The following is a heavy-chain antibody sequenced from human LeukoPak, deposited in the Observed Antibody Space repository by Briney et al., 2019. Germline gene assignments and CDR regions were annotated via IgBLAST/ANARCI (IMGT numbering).Heavy chain of an antibody. CDR3: AVDFWSGYSNWFDP. D-gene: IGHD3-3*01. V-gene: IGHV1-8*01. J-gene: IGHJ5*02. Sequence: ASVKVPCKASGYTFTSYDINWVRQATGQGLEWMGWMNPNSGNTGYAQKFQGRVTMTRNTSISTAYMELSSLRSEDTAVYYCAVDFWSGYSNWFDPWGQGTLVTVSS. CDR1: GYTFTSYD. CDR2: MNPNSGNT.